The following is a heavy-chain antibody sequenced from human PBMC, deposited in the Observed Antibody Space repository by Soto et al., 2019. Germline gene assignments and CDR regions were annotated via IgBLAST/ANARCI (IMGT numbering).Heavy chain of an antibody. J-gene: IGHJ5*02. CDR1: GYTFTSYG. Sequence: ASVKVSCKASGYTFTSYGISWVRQAPGQGLEWMGWISAYNGNTNYAQKLQGRVTMTTDTSTSTAYMELRRLRSDDTAVYYCARDRIEAAGTPDWLDPWGQGTLVTVSS. CDR2: ISAYNGNT. V-gene: IGHV1-18*04. CDR3: ARDRIEAAGTPDWLDP. D-gene: IGHD6-13*01.